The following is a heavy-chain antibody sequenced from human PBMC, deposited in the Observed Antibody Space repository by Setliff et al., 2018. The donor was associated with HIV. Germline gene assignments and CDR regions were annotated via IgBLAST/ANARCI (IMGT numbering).Heavy chain of an antibody. J-gene: IGHJ3*02. CDR3: SLGYCSGGSCYSDPEVAFDI. Sequence: GGSLRLSCAASGFAFSSYWIHWVRQAPGKGLVWVSRISVDGSDTSYADSVKGRFTISRDNAMNTAYLQMNSLRGEDTALYYCSLGYCSGGSCYSDPEVAFDIWGQGTMVTVSS. D-gene: IGHD2-15*01. V-gene: IGHV3-74*01. CDR2: ISVDGSDT. CDR1: GFAFSSYW.